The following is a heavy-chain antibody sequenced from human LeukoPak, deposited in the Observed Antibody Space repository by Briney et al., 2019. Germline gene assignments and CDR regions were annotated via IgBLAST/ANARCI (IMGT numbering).Heavy chain of an antibody. CDR2: ISPNSGGR. V-gene: IGHV1-2*02. CDR1: GYTFTGYY. J-gene: IGHJ6*02. Sequence: ASVKVSCKASGYTFTGYYIHWVRQAPGQGLEWMGWISPNSGGRNYAQKFEGRVTMTRDTSVSTAHMELRSLRSDDTAVYYCARDFDTAMDTHYYYYYGMDVWGQGTTVTVSS. CDR3: ARDFDTAMDTHYYYYYGMDV. D-gene: IGHD5-18*01.